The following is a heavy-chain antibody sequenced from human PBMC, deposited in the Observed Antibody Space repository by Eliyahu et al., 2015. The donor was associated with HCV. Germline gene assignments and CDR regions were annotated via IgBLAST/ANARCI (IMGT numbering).Heavy chain of an antibody. Sequence: EVQLVESGGGLVQPGGSLKLSCAASGFTFSGSAMHWVRQASGKGLEWVGRIRSKANSYATAYAASVKGRFTISRDDSKNTAYLQMNSLKTEDTAVYYCTLHDYGDYYGMDVWGQGTTVTVSS. CDR1: GFTFSGSA. D-gene: IGHD4-17*01. CDR3: TLHDYGDYYGMDV. CDR2: IRSKANSYAT. V-gene: IGHV3-73*02. J-gene: IGHJ6*02.